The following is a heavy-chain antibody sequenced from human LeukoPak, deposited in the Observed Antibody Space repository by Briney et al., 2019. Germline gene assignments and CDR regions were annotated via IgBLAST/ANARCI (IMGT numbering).Heavy chain of an antibody. Sequence: SETLSLTCTVSGGSISSYYWSWIRQPAGKGLEGIGRIYTSGSTNYNPSLNSRVTMSVDTSKNQFSLKLSSVTSADTAVYYCARDLAVPRYYYDSSGYYWFDPWGQGTLVTVSS. CDR3: ARDLAVPRYYYDSSGYYWFDP. V-gene: IGHV4-4*07. D-gene: IGHD3-22*01. CDR1: GGSISSYY. J-gene: IGHJ5*02. CDR2: IYTSGST.